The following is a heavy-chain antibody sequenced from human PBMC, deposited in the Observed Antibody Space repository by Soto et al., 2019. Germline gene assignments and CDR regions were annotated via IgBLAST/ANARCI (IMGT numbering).Heavy chain of an antibody. CDR1: GFTFSSYW. D-gene: IGHD1-26*01. CDR3: VSAGTVGSAFDF. CDR2: IRSDGSST. Sequence: GGSLRLSCAAFGFTFSSYWMHWVRQAPGKGLVWVSRIRSDGSSTSYADSVKDRFSISRDNAKNTLFLQMNSLRAEDTAVYYCVSAGTVGSAFDFWGQGTLVTVSS. J-gene: IGHJ4*02. V-gene: IGHV3-74*01.